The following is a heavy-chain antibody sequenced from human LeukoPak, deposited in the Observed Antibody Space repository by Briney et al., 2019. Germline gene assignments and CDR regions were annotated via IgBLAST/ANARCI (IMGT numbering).Heavy chain of an antibody. J-gene: IGHJ4*02. Sequence: SETLSLTCTVPGYSLSSGYYWAWIRQPPGKGLEWIGSIYHRGRTYYNPSIKTRVTISVNTSKNQFALKLSSVTAADTAVYYCARIPIVVVVAATHRSIFWKPYDYWGEGTLVTVSS. CDR3: ARIPIVVVVAATHRSIFWKPYDY. CDR2: IYHRGRT. D-gene: IGHD2-15*01. CDR1: GYSLSSGYY. V-gene: IGHV4-38-2*02.